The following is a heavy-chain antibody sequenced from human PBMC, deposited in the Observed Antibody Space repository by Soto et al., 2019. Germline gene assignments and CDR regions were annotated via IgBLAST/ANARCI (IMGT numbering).Heavy chain of an antibody. Sequence: QVHLVQSGAEVKKPGAPVKVSCKASGYTFTSYGITWVRQAPGQGLEWMGWISAHNGNTEYAQKLQGRVLVTRDTSTTTAYMELRGLISDDTAVYYGARGRDGDYWGQGALVTVSS. J-gene: IGHJ4*02. V-gene: IGHV1-18*01. CDR1: GYTFTSYG. CDR2: ISAHNGNT. D-gene: IGHD6-6*01. CDR3: ARGRDGDY.